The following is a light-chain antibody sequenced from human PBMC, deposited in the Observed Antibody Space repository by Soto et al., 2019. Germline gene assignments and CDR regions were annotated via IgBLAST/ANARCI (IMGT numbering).Light chain of an antibody. CDR3: CSYSGDSSSYV. CDR2: EVT. Sequence: QSVLTQPASVSRSPGQTITIACTGTGSDIGGYDYVSWYGQHTSQAHKLKIYEVTNRPTGITTPFSGSKSGNTASMTVSGLPAEDEADYYCCSYSGDSSSYVFGSGTKVTVL. J-gene: IGLJ1*01. V-gene: IGLV2-14*01. CDR1: GSDIGGYDY.